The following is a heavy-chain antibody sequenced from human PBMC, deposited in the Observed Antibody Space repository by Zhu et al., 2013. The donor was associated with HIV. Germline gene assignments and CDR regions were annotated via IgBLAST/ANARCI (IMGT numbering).Heavy chain of an antibody. Sequence: QVQLVQSGAEVKKPGASVKVSCKASGYTFTSYYMHWVRQAPGQGLEWMGIINPSGGSTSYAQKFQGRVTMTRDTSTSTVYMELSSLRSEDTAVYYCARGGEVKVYDILTGAPMFDYWGQGTLVTVSS. J-gene: IGHJ4*02. D-gene: IGHD3-9*01. CDR2: INPSGGST. CDR1: GYTFTSYY. V-gene: IGHV1-46*03. CDR3: ARGGEVKVYDILTGAPMFDY.